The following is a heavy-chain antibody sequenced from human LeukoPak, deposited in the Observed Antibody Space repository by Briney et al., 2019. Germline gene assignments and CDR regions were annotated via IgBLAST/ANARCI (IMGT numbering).Heavy chain of an antibody. CDR3: ARDYDFWSGYDYYYYMDV. CDR2: IKEDGSEK. D-gene: IGHD3-3*01. J-gene: IGHJ6*03. V-gene: IGHV3-7*01. Sequence: PGGSLRLSCAASGFTFSSYWMSWVRQAPGKGLEWLANIKEDGSEKYYVDSVKGRFTISRDNAKNSLYLQMNSLRAEDTAVYYCARDYDFWSGYDYYYYMDVWGKGTTVTVSS. CDR1: GFTFSSYW.